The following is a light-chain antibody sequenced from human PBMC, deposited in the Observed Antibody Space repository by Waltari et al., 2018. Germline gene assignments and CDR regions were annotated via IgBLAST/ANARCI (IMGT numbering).Light chain of an antibody. J-gene: IGLJ3*02. CDR2: DVS. CDR1: SSCVGGYNY. CDR3: SSYTSSSTL. V-gene: IGLV2-14*03. Sequence: QSALTQPASVSGSPGQSITISCTGTSSCVGGYNYVSWYQQHPGKAPKLMIYDVSNRPSGVSNRFSGSKSGNTASLTISGLQAEDEADYYCSSYTSSSTLFGGGTKLTVL.